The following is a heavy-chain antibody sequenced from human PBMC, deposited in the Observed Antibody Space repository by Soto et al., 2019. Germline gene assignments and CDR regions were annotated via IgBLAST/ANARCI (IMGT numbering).Heavy chain of an antibody. CDR2: ISAYNGNT. J-gene: IGHJ4*02. Sequence: ASVKVSCKASGYTFTSYGISWVRQAPGQGLEWMGWISAYNGNTNYAQKLQGRVTMTTDTSTSTAYMELRSLRSDDTAVYYCAREGYYYDSSGYPFDYWGQGTMGTVSS. V-gene: IGHV1-18*01. CDR1: GYTFTSYG. CDR3: AREGYYYDSSGYPFDY. D-gene: IGHD3-22*01.